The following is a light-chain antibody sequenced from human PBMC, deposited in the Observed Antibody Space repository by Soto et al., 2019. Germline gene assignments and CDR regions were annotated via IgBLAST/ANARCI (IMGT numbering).Light chain of an antibody. J-gene: IGKJ1*01. CDR1: QSVSSSY. CDR3: QQYGSSPGT. Sequence: ESGLTQSPGTLSLSPGERATLSCRASQSVSSSYLAWYQQKPGQATRLLIYGASSRATGIPDRFSGSWSGTDFTLTISRLEPEDFAVYYCQQYGSSPGTFRQGHKVEI. V-gene: IGKV3-20*01. CDR2: GAS.